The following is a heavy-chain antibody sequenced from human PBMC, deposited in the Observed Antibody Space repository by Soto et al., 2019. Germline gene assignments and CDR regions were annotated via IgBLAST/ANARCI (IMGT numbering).Heavy chain of an antibody. CDR3: VRDGSSGWYYYGMDV. CDR1: GGSISSYY. Sequence: QVQLQESGPGLVKPSETLSLTCTVSGGSISSYYWSWIRQPAGKGLEWIGRIYMNGSTNYNPSLKSRVTVSVDTSKSRFSLTLKSATAADTAVYYSVRDGSSGWYYYGMDVWGQGTPVTVSS. J-gene: IGHJ6*02. CDR2: IYMNGST. V-gene: IGHV4-4*07. D-gene: IGHD6-19*01.